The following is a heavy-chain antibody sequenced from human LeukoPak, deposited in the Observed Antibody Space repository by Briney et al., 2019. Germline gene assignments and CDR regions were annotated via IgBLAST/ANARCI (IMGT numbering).Heavy chain of an antibody. D-gene: IGHD6-13*01. CDR1: GFTFSSYS. J-gene: IGHJ4*02. CDR2: ISSSNSYI. V-gene: IGHV3-21*01. Sequence: PGGSLRLSCAASGFTFSSYSMNWVRQAPGKGLEWVSSISSSNSYIYYADSVKGRFTISRDNAKNSLYLQMNSLRAEDTAVYYCARVIWAAAGIDYWGQGTLVTVSS. CDR3: ARVIWAAAGIDY.